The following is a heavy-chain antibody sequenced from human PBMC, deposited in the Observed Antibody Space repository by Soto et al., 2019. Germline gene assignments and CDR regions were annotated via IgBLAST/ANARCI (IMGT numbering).Heavy chain of an antibody. CDR1: GYTFSNYG. V-gene: IGHV1-18*01. D-gene: IGHD2-2*01. J-gene: IGHJ5*02. CDR3: ARVVPGAEAWFGP. CDR2: ISLYSDGT. Sequence: ASVKVSCKTSGYTFSNYGITRVRQAPGQPLEWLGWISLYSDGTNYAQKFQGRVSMTTDTSTTTAYMELRSLRSDDTAVYYCARVVPGAEAWFGPWGQGTLVPVSS.